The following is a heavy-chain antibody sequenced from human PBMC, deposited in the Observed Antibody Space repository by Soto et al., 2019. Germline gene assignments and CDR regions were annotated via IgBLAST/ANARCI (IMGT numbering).Heavy chain of an antibody. J-gene: IGHJ6*02. CDR2: MNPNSGNT. V-gene: IGHV1-8*01. CDR3: ARERTGTTSMDV. Sequence: QVQLVQSGAEVKKPGASVKVSCKASGYTFTSYDINWVRQATGQGLERMGWMNPNSGNTGYAQKFQGRVTITRNTSISTAYRELSSLRSEDTAVYYCARERTGTTSMDVWGQGTTVTVSS. D-gene: IGHD1-1*01. CDR1: GYTFTSYD.